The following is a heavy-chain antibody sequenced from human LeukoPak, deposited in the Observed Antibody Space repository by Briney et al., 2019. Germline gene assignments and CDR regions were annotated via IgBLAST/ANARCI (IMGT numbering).Heavy chain of an antibody. CDR2: IYPGDSDT. V-gene: IGHV5-51*01. Sequence: GESLKISCKGSGYSFTSYWIGWVRPMPGKGLEWMGIIYPGDSDTRYSPSFQGQVTISADKSISTAYLQWSSLKASDTAMYYCARQYQLLQSSYYFDYWGQGTLVTVSS. CDR1: GYSFTSYW. CDR3: ARQYQLLQSSYYFDY. D-gene: IGHD2-2*01. J-gene: IGHJ4*02.